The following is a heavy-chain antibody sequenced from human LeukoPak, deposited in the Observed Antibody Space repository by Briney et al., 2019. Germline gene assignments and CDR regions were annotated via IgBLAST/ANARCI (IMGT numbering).Heavy chain of an antibody. CDR2: INHSGST. CDR1: GGSISDTVNH. V-gene: IGHV4-34*01. CDR3: ARDGYSYGSDY. J-gene: IGHJ4*02. Sequence: SETLSLTCTVSGGSISDTVNHWSWIRQPPGKGLEWIGEINHSGSTNYNPSLKSRVTISVDTSKNQFSLKLSSVTAADTAVYYCARDGYSYGSDYWGQGTLVTVSS. D-gene: IGHD5-18*01.